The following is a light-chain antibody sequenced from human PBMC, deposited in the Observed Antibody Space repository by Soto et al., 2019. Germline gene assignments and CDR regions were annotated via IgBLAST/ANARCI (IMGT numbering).Light chain of an antibody. CDR2: EDN. CDR1: SGSIASNY. CDR3: LSYDATNQV. J-gene: IGLJ3*02. Sequence: NFMLTQPHSVSESPGKTVIISCTRSSGSIASNYVQWYQQRPGSSPTTVIYEDNQRPSGVPDRFSGSIDSSSNSASLTISGLETEDEADYYCLSYDATNQVFGGGTKLIVL. V-gene: IGLV6-57*01.